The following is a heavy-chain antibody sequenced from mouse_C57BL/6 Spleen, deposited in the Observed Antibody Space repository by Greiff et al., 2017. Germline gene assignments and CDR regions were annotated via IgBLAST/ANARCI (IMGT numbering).Heavy chain of an antibody. Sequence: VQLQQPGAELVKPGASVKLSCKASGYTFTSYWISWVKQRPGQGLEWIGSIHPSSGSTHYNEKFKGKATLTVDTSSSTAYMQLSSLPSDDSAVYFCANSDCDSRFDCWGQGTTLTVST. CDR3: ANSDCDSRFDC. CDR2: IHPSSGST. D-gene: IGHD2-13*01. J-gene: IGHJ2*01. CDR1: GYTFTSYW. V-gene: IGHV1-55*01.